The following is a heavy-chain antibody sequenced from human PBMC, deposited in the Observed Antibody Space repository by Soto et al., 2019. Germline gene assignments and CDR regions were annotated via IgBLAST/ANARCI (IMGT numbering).Heavy chain of an antibody. Sequence: QLQLQESGPGLVKPSETLSLTCTVSGGSISSSSYYWGWIRQPPGKGLEWIGSIYYSGSTYYNPSLKSRVTISVDTSKNQFSLKLSSVTAADTAVYYCARRLPVMGGTFDPWGQGTLVTVSS. V-gene: IGHV4-39*01. CDR2: IYYSGST. D-gene: IGHD1-26*01. CDR1: GGSISSSSYY. J-gene: IGHJ5*02. CDR3: ARRLPVMGGTFDP.